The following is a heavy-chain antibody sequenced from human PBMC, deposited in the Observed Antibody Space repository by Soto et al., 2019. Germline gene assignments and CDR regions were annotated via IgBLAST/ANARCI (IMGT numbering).Heavy chain of an antibody. J-gene: IGHJ4*02. CDR3: ARTDSSSSAGFDY. V-gene: IGHV2-26*01. Sequence: SGPTLVNPTETLTLTCTVSGFSLSNARMGVSWIRQPPGKALEWLAHIFSNDEKSYSTSLKSRLTISKDTSKSQVVLTMTNMDPVDTATYYCARTDSSSSAGFDYWGQGTLVTVSS. D-gene: IGHD6-6*01. CDR1: GFSLSNARMG. CDR2: IFSNDEK.